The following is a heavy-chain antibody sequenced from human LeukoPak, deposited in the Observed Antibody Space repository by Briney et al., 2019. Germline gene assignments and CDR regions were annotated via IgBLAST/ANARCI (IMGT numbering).Heavy chain of an antibody. CDR2: IYYSGST. CDR3: ARDEADGRIDY. CDR1: GGSISSYY. D-gene: IGHD1-26*01. V-gene: IGHV4-59*01. Sequence: SETLSLTCTVSGGSISSYYWSWIRQPPGKGLEWIGYIYYSGSTNYNPSLKSRVTISVDTSKNQFSLKLSSATAADTAVYYCARDEADGRIDYWGQGTLVTVSS. J-gene: IGHJ4*02.